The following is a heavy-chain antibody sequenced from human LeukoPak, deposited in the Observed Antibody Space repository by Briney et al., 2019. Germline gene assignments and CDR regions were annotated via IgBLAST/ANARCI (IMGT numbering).Heavy chain of an antibody. V-gene: IGHV4-39*07. D-gene: IGHD3-10*01. CDR3: ARGSLLWFGELFL. Sequence: SETLSLTCTVSGGSISSSSYYWGWIRQPPGKGLEWIGSIYYSGSTYYNPSLKSRVTLSVDTSKNQFSLKLSSVTAADTAVYYCARGSLLWFGELFLWGQGTLVTVSS. CDR2: IYYSGST. CDR1: GGSISSSSYY. J-gene: IGHJ4*02.